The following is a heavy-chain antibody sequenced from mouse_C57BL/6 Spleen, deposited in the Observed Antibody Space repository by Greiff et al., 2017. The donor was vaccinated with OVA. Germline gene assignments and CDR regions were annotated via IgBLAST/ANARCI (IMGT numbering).Heavy chain of an antibody. CDR3: ARGGWDEDYAMDY. Sequence: QVQLQQPGAELVRPGSSVKLSCTASGYTFTSYWMDWVKQRPGQGLEWIGNIYPSDSATHYNQKFKDKATLTVDKSSSTAYMQLSSLTSGDSAVYYCARGGWDEDYAMDYWGQGTSVTVSS. CDR1: GYTFTSYW. D-gene: IGHD4-1*01. J-gene: IGHJ4*01. CDR2: IYPSDSAT. V-gene: IGHV1-61*01.